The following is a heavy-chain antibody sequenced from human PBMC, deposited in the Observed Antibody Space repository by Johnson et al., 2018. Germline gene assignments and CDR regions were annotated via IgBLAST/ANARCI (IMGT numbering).Heavy chain of an antibody. CDR3: VKPLYYYGSGRAYMDV. CDR1: GFRFNTYA. J-gene: IGHJ6*02. V-gene: IGHV3-23*04. CDR2: ISNGGT. Sequence: EVQLVESGGNLVQPGGSLRLSCAASGFRFNTYAMSWVRQAPGKGLEWVSTISNGGTYYADSVKGRFTISRDTSKNMLYLQMNSLRVDDMAIYYCVKPLYYYGSGRAYMDVWGQGTSVTVSS. D-gene: IGHD3-10*01.